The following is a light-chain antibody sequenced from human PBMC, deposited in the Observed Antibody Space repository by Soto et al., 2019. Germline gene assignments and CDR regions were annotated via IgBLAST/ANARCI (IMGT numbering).Light chain of an antibody. CDR1: QSLLYSTGYNS. Sequence: DIVMTQSPLSLPVSPGDPASISCRSSQSLLYSTGYNSLDWYLQKPGQSPQLLIYLGSNRASGVTDRYSGSGSVRDVTPKISRVAAEDVGVYYCMHSLRTRTFGQGTKAEIK. CDR3: MHSLRTRT. CDR2: LGS. V-gene: IGKV2-28*01. J-gene: IGKJ1*01.